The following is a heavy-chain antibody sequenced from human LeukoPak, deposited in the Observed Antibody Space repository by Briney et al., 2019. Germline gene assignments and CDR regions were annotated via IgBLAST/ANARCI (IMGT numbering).Heavy chain of an antibody. D-gene: IGHD3-10*01. V-gene: IGHV4-4*07. CDR3: ARDDYYGSGTYFDY. CDR1: GGSIGSYY. J-gene: IGHJ4*02. Sequence: PSETLSLTCTVSGGSIGSYYWSWIRQPAGKGLEWIGRIYTSGSTNYNPSLKSRVTMSVDTSKNQFSLKLSSVTAADTAVYYCARDDYYGSGTYFDYWGQGTLVTASS. CDR2: IYTSGST.